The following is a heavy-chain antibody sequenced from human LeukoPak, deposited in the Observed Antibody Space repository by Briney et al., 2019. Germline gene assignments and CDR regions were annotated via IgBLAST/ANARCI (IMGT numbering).Heavy chain of an antibody. CDR1: GFNFKNYA. Sequence: PGGSLRLSCAASGFNFKNYAMHWVRQAPGKGLEWVAFIWSDENNKNYADSVKGRFTISRDNSKNTLYLQMNSLRVEDTAVYYCGSDPPNSGYALDYWGQGTLVAVSS. J-gene: IGHJ4*02. V-gene: IGHV3-33*01. D-gene: IGHD3-22*01. CDR3: GSDPPNSGYALDY. CDR2: IWSDENNK.